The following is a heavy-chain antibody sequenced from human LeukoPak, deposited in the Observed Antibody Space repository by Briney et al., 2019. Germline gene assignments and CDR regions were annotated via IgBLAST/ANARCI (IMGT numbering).Heavy chain of an antibody. Sequence: GGSLRLSCATSGFTFSTYDINWVRQAPGKGLEWVSAISGSDATTYYADSVKGRFTISRDSSKNTVFLQMNNLRADDTAVYFCAKDDAWIRFASWGQGILVTVSS. J-gene: IGHJ5*01. V-gene: IGHV3-23*01. CDR2: ISGSDATT. CDR1: GFTFSTYD. CDR3: AKDDAWIRFAS. D-gene: IGHD5-12*01.